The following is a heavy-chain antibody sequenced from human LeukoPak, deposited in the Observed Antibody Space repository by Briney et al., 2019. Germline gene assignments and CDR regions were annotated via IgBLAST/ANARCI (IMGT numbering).Heavy chain of an antibody. CDR1: GGSISSYY. CDR3: ARLTQLVK. Sequence: SETLSLTCIVSGGSISSYYWSWIRQPPGKGLEWIGYIYYSGSTNYNPSLKSRVTISVDTSKNQFSLKLSSMTAADTAVYYCARLTQLVKWGQGTLVTVSS. D-gene: IGHD6-13*01. J-gene: IGHJ4*02. V-gene: IGHV4-59*01. CDR2: IYYSGST.